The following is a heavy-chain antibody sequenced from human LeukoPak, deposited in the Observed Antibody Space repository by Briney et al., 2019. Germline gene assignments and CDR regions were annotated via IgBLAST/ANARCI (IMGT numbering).Heavy chain of an antibody. J-gene: IGHJ5*02. CDR2: IYYSGST. Sequence: NASETLSLTCTVSGGSISSSSYYWGWIRQPPGKGLEWIGSIYYSGSTYYNPSLKSRVTISVDTSKNQFSLKLSSVTAADTAVYYCASGYCSSTSCYDHWFDPWGQGTLVTVSS. CDR1: GGSISSSSYY. D-gene: IGHD2-2*01. V-gene: IGHV4-39*07. CDR3: ASGYCSSTSCYDHWFDP.